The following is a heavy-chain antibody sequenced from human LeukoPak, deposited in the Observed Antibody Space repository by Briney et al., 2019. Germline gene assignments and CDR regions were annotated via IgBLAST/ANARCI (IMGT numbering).Heavy chain of an antibody. CDR3: ARILGRRAAFDI. J-gene: IGHJ3*02. Sequence: SETLSLTCTVSGGSISSSSYYWGWIRQPPGKGLEWIGSIYYSGSTYYNPSLKSRVTISVDTSKNQFSLKLSSVTAADTAVYYCARILGRRAAFDIWGQGTMVTVSS. D-gene: IGHD1-1*01. V-gene: IGHV4-39*01. CDR1: GGSISSSSYY. CDR2: IYYSGST.